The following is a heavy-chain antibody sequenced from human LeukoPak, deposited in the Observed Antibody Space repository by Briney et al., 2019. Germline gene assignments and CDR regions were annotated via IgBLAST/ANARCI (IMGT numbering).Heavy chain of an antibody. Sequence: PSETLSLTCTVSGYSISSGYYWGWIRQPPGKGLEWIGSIYHSGSTYYNPSLKSRVTISVDTSKNQFSLKLSSVTAADTAVYYCARVGIRTSLERFYPWGQGTLVTVSS. D-gene: IGHD1-7*01. CDR3: ARVGIRTSLERFYP. CDR1: GYSISSGYY. CDR2: IYHSGST. V-gene: IGHV4-38-2*02. J-gene: IGHJ5*02.